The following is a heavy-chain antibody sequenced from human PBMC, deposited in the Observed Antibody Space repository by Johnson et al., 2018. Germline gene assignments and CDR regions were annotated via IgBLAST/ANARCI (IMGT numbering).Heavy chain of an antibody. Sequence: QLVQSGGGLVQPGGSLRLSCAASGFTFSSYAMSWVRQAPGKGLEWVSAISGSGGSTYYADSVKGRFTISRDNSKNTLYLQMNSLRAEDTAVYYCARDGYTEWGYYYYYMDVWGKGTTVTVSS. CDR2: ISGSGGST. CDR1: GFTFSSYA. CDR3: ARDGYTEWGYYYYYMDV. J-gene: IGHJ6*03. V-gene: IGHV3-23*04. D-gene: IGHD2-2*02.